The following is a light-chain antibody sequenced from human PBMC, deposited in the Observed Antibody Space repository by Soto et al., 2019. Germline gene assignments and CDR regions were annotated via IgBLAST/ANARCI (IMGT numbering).Light chain of an antibody. J-gene: IGLJ1*01. CDR1: SSDVGGYNY. CDR3: CSYAGSYKNV. Sequence: QSALTQPRSVSGSPGQSVTISCTGTSSDVGGYNYVSWYQQHPGKAPKLMIYDVSKRPSGVPDRFSGSKSGNTASLTISGLQDEDEADYYCCSYAGSYKNVFGTGTKLTVL. CDR2: DVS. V-gene: IGLV2-11*01.